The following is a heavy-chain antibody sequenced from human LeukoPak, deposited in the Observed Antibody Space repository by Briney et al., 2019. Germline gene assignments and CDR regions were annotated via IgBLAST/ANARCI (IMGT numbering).Heavy chain of an antibody. CDR2: IKQYGSEA. D-gene: IGHD2-8*01. Sequence: GGSLRLSCAASGFTFSRYWMAWVRQAPGKGLEWVANIKQYGSEAVYVDSVRGRFTISRDNAKNSLYLQMNSLRVEDTAMYYCSNGIYDKSYWGQGTLVTVSS. CDR1: GFTFSRYW. J-gene: IGHJ4*02. CDR3: SNGIYDKSY. V-gene: IGHV3-7*01.